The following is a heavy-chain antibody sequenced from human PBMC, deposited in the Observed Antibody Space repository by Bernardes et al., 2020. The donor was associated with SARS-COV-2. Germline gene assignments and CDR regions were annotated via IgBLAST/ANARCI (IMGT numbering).Heavy chain of an antibody. J-gene: IGHJ4*02. CDR2: IHYSGST. CDR3: ARYGSYYDNVWGSYRYSEYYFDS. CDR1: GGSISSGSYY. Sequence: SETLSLTCTVSGGSISSGSYYWGWIRQPPGKGLEWIGSIHYSGSTYYNPPLKSRVTMSVDTSKNQLSLKLSSVTAADTAVYYCARYGSYYDNVWGSYRYSEYYFDSWGQGTLVTVSS. D-gene: IGHD3-16*02. V-gene: IGHV4-39*01.